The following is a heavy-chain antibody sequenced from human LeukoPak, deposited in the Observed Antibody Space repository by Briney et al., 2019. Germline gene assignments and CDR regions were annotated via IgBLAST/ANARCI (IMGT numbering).Heavy chain of an antibody. CDR3: AREHYDSSFDY. V-gene: IGHV3-33*01. CDR2: IWYDGSKK. Sequence: PGRSLRLSCAASGFSFSSYGMHWVRQAPGKGLEWVAVIWYDGSKKYYADSVKGRFIISRDNSRNTLYLQMNSLRVEDTAVYYCAREHYDSSFDYWGQGTLVTVSS. CDR1: GFSFSSYG. D-gene: IGHD3-22*01. J-gene: IGHJ4*02.